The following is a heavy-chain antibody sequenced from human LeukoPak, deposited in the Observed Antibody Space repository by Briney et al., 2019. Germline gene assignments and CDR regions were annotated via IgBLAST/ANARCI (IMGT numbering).Heavy chain of an antibody. D-gene: IGHD2-2*01. CDR3: ARQYDSYFYYYLDL. CDR1: GYPINSAYY. CDR2: LYHPDST. V-gene: IGHV4-38-2*01. J-gene: IGHJ6*03. Sequence: ESSETLSLTCAVSGYPINSAYYWVWVRQPPGKGLEWIGSLYHPDSTYYNPSLESRVTMSVDTSRTQFSLKLSFVTAADTAVYYCARQYDSYFYYYLDLWGTGTTVTVSS.